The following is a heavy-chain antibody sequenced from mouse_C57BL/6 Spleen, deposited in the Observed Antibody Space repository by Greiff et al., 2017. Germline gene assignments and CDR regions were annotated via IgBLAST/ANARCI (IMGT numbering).Heavy chain of an antibody. V-gene: IGHV5-12*01. D-gene: IGHD2-12*01. CDR3: ARDDGDY. CDR2: ISNGGGST. J-gene: IGHJ2*01. CDR1: GFTFSDYY. Sequence: EVQGVESGGGLVQPGGSLKLSCAASGFTFSDYYMYWVRQTPEKRLEWVAYISNGGGSTYYPDTVKGRFTISRDNAKNTLYLQMSRLKSEDTAMYYCARDDGDYWGQGTTLTVSS.